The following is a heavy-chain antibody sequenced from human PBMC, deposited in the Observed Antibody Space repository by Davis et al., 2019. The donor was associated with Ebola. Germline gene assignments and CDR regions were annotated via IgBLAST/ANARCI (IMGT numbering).Heavy chain of an antibody. J-gene: IGHJ6*02. CDR3: ARPGGYCSGSFCPDYYYGMDV. V-gene: IGHV3-30*03. CDR1: GFTFSSYG. Sequence: GESLKISCAASGFTFSSYGMHWVRQAPGKGLEWVAVISYDGSNKYYADSVKGRFTISRDNSKNTLYLQMNSLRAEDTAVYYCARPGGYCSGSFCPDYYYGMDVWGQGTTVTVSS. D-gene: IGHD2-15*01. CDR2: ISYDGSNK.